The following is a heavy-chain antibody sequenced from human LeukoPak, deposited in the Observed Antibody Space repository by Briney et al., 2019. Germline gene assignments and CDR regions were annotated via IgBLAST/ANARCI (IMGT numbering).Heavy chain of an antibody. V-gene: IGHV3-9*01. D-gene: IGHD6-25*01. Sequence: GGSLRLSCAASGFTFDDYAMHWVRQAPGKGLEWVSGISWNSGSIGYADSVKGRFTISRDNAKNSLYLQMNSLRAEDTALYYCAKGALGSGWGRVSYFQHWGQGTLVTVSS. CDR3: AKGALGSGWGRVSYFQH. CDR2: ISWNSGSI. J-gene: IGHJ1*01. CDR1: GFTFDDYA.